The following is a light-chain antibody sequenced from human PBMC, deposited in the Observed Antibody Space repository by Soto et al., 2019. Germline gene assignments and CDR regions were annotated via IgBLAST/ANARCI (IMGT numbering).Light chain of an antibody. CDR2: GAS. V-gene: IGKV3-15*01. CDR1: QSVSSD. J-gene: IGKJ1*01. CDR3: QQYNNWPLTWT. Sequence: EIVMTQSPATLSVSPGERATVSCRASQSVSSDLAWYQQIPGQAPRLLIYGASTRATGIPARFSGSGSGTEFTLTISSLQSEDFAVYYCQQYNNWPLTWTFGQGTKV.